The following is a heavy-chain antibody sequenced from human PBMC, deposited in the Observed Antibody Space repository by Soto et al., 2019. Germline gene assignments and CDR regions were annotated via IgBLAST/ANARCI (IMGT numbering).Heavy chain of an antibody. CDR2: IHYSGHS. CDR3: VRAGLTSGTLWFGP. D-gene: IGHD2-15*01. CDR1: GASVTNITYY. J-gene: IGHJ5*02. Sequence: SETLSLTCTVSGASVTNITYYWGWIRQPPGKGLEWIGSIHYSGHSFSNPSLKSRLSISPDTSKNQFSLQLNSVTPDDTAVYYCVRAGLTSGTLWFGPWGQGTLVTVSS. V-gene: IGHV4-39*01.